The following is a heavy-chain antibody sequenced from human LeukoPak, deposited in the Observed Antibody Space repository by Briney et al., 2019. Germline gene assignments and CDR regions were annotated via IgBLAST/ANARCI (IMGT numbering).Heavy chain of an antibody. CDR2: ITPDGSST. D-gene: IGHD2-21*02. V-gene: IGHV3-74*01. CDR1: GFTFSTYW. J-gene: IGHJ4*02. Sequence: GGSLRLSCAASGFTFSTYWMHWVRQAPGKELVWVSRITPDGSSTSHADSVKGRFTISRDNAKNTLYLQMNSLRTEDTAVYYCARGDSTLGDYWGQGALVTVSS. CDR3: ARGDSTLGDY.